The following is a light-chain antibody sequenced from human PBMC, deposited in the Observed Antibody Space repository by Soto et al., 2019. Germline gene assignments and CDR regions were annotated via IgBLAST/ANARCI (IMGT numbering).Light chain of an antibody. V-gene: IGKV3-15*01. J-gene: IGKJ5*01. CDR2: DAS. CDR1: QSVRSK. Sequence: EIVMTQSPGTLSVSPGERATLSCRASQSVRSKLAWYQQKPGQAPRLLIYDASTRATGIPARFSGSGSGTEFTLTISILQSEDFAVYYCQQYNNWPPITFGQRTRLEIK. CDR3: QQYNNWPPIT.